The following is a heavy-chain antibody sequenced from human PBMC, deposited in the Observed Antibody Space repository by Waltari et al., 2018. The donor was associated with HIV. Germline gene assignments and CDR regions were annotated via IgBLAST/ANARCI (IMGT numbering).Heavy chain of an antibody. Sequence: QVQLEQWGAGLLKPSETLVLKCAVYGAALNDYYWTWVRRAPGKGLEWIGEINYGGGTHYNPSLKSRVTLSLDMSKKQVSLELNFVTAAETAMYFCARAGSCAYDRRGYDGFDIWGQGTMVTVSS. J-gene: IGHJ3*02. CDR2: INYGGGT. CDR3: ARAGSCAYDRRGYDGFDI. CDR1: GAALNDYY. V-gene: IGHV4-34*02. D-gene: IGHD2-21*01.